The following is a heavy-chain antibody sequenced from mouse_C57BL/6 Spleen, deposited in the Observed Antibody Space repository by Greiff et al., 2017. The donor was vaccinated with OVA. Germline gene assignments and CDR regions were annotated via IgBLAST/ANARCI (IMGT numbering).Heavy chain of an antibody. CDR2: ISDGGSYT. CDR1: GFTFSSYA. Sequence: EVKLEESGGGLVKPGGSLKLSCAASGFTFSSYAMSWVRQTPEKRLEWVATISDGGSYTYYPDNVKGRFTISRDNAKNNLYLQMSHLKSEDTAMYYCARGGLLRGYYAMDYWGQGTSVTVSS. D-gene: IGHD1-1*01. V-gene: IGHV5-4*03. CDR3: ARGGLLRGYYAMDY. J-gene: IGHJ4*01.